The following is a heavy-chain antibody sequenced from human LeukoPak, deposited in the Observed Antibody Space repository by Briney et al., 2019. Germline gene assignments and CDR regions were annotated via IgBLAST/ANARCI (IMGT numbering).Heavy chain of an antibody. J-gene: IGHJ4*02. CDR1: GGSFSGYY. CDR2: INHSGST. D-gene: IGHD3-3*01. V-gene: IGHV4-34*01. CDR3: ARSRASYYDFWSGYTNGGYYFDY. Sequence: SETLSLTCAVYGGSFSGYYWSWIRQPPGKGPEWIGEINHSGSTNYNPSFKSRVTISVDTSKNQFSLKLSSVTAADTAVYYCARSRASYYDFWSGYTNGGYYFDYWGQGTLVTVSS.